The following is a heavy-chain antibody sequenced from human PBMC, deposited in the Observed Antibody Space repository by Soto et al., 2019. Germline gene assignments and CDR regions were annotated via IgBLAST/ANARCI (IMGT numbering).Heavy chain of an antibody. CDR2: IYPGYSYS. Sequence: GEPLKSSCNVSDYSFTSYWIGGVRHMPGKGLEWMCIIYPGYSYSRYRPSFQRQGTHSAAKSLSTAYLQWSSLKASDSTRYYCARWVRIAAAGRAFDIWGQGTMVTVSS. CDR3: ARWVRIAAAGRAFDI. J-gene: IGHJ3*02. V-gene: IGHV5-51*06. D-gene: IGHD6-13*01. CDR1: DYSFTSYW.